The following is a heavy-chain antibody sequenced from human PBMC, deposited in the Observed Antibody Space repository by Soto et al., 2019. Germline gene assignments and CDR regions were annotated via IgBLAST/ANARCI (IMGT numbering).Heavy chain of an antibody. J-gene: IGHJ5*02. Sequence: EVQLVESGGGLVQPGGSLRLSCAASGFTFSSYSMNWVRQAPGKGLEWVSYISSSSSTIYYADSVKGRLTISRDNAKNSLDLQMNSLRAEDTAVYYWARHPERIAQIGWFDPWGQGTLVTVSS. CDR2: ISSSSSTI. CDR1: GFTFSSYS. D-gene: IGHD6-13*01. V-gene: IGHV3-48*01. CDR3: ARHPERIAQIGWFDP.